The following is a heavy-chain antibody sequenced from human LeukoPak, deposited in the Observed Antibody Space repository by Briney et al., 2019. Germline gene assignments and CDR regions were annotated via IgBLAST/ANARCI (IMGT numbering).Heavy chain of an antibody. V-gene: IGHV3-66*01. CDR1: GFTVSSNY. Sequence: GGSLRLSCAASGFTVSSNYMSWVRQAPGKGLEWVSVIYSGGSTYYADSVKGRFTISRDNSKNTLYLQMNSLRAEDTAVYYCARESKVYGRWGYSRWGQGTLVTVSS. D-gene: IGHD3-22*01. J-gene: IGHJ4*02. CDR3: ARESKVYGRWGYSR. CDR2: IYSGGST.